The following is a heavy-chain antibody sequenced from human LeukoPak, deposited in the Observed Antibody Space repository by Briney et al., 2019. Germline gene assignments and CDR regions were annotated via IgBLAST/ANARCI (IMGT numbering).Heavy chain of an antibody. CDR2: ISYDGSNK. V-gene: IGHV3-30-3*01. CDR1: GFTFSSYA. CDR3: AKDPRPYYYGMDV. Sequence: GGSLRLSCAASGFTFSSYAMHWVRQAPGKGLEWVAVISYDGSNKYYADSVKGRFTISRDNSKNTLYLQMNSLRAEDTAVYYCAKDPRPYYYGMDVWGQGTTVTVSS. J-gene: IGHJ6*02.